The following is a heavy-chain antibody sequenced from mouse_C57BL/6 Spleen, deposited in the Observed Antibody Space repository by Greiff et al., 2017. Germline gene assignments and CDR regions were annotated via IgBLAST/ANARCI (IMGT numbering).Heavy chain of an antibody. CDR2: ISYDGSN. D-gene: IGHD2-5*01. V-gene: IGHV3-6*01. Sequence: VQLQQSGPGLVKPSQSLSLTCSVTGYSITSGYYWNWIRQFPGNKLEWMGYISYDGSNNYNPSLKNRISITRDTSKNQFFLKLNSVTTEDTATYYCAREEGYSNYGAWFAYWGQGTLVTVSA. J-gene: IGHJ3*01. CDR1: GYSITSGYY. CDR3: AREEGYSNYGAWFAY.